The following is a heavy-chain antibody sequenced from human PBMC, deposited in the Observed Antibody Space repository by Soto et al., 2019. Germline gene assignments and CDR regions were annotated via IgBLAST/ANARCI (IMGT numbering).Heavy chain of an antibody. J-gene: IGHJ5*02. D-gene: IGHD6-19*01. Sequence: SETLSLTCGVSGGTIRSPDWWTWVRQPPGKGLEWIGEIFQSGSTNYTPPLESRVTISVDKSKNQFSLTLTSVTAADTAVYFCARGRGRYSSGWSWFDPWGQGILVTVSS. V-gene: IGHV4-4*02. CDR3: ARGRGRYSSGWSWFDP. CDR2: IFQSGST. CDR1: GGTIRSPDW.